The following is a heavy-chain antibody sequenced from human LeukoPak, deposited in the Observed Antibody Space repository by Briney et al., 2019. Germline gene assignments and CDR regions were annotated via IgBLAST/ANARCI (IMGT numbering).Heavy chain of an antibody. D-gene: IGHD3-3*01. CDR2: IYYSGST. Sequence: SETLSLTCTVSGGSISSSSYYWGWIRRPPGKGLEWIGSIYYSGSTYYNPSLKSRVTISVDTSKNQFSLKLSSVTAADTAVYYCARVRLGVARPPYNWFDPWGQGTLVTVSS. V-gene: IGHV4-39*07. CDR1: GGSISSSSYY. J-gene: IGHJ5*02. CDR3: ARVRLGVARPPYNWFDP.